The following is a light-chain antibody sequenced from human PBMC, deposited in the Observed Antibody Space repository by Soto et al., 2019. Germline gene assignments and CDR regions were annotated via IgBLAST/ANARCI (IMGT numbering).Light chain of an antibody. CDR3: QQYNNWYS. Sequence: EVVMTQSPATLSVSPGERATLYCRASQSINGNLAWYQRKPGQAPRLLMYATSVRATGIPARFSGSGFGTEYTLTISSLQSEDFAVFYCQQYNNWYSFGQGTKVDI. CDR1: QSINGN. V-gene: IGKV3-15*01. J-gene: IGKJ2*03. CDR2: ATS.